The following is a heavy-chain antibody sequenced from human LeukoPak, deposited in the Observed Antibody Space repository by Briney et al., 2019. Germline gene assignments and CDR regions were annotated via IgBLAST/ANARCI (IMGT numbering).Heavy chain of an antibody. D-gene: IGHD1-26*01. CDR3: ARGKVGATGGVYFDY. CDR2: INSDGSST. V-gene: IGHV3-74*01. Sequence: GGSLRLSCAASGFTFSSYWMHWVRQAPGKGLVWVSRINSDGSSTSYADSVKGRFTISRDNAKNTLYLQMNSLRAEDTAVYYCARGKVGATGGVYFDYWGQGTLVTVSS. CDR1: GFTFSSYW. J-gene: IGHJ4*02.